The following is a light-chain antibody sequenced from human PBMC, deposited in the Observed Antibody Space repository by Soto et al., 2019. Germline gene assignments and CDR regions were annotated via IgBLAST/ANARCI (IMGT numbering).Light chain of an antibody. CDR2: GAS. CDR1: QSVSNY. J-gene: IGKJ4*01. V-gene: IGKV3-15*01. Sequence: VVMTHSPATLSVSPFERSTLSFRASQSVSNYLAWYQQKPGQAPRLLISGASTRATGIPARFSGSGSGTEFTLTLSSLQSEDFAVYYCQQYNNWPLTFGGGTKVDIK. CDR3: QQYNNWPLT.